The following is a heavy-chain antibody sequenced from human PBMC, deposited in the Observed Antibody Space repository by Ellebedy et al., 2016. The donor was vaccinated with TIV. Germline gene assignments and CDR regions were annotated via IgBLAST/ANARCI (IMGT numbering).Heavy chain of an antibody. CDR3: ARGELIFDY. CDR1: GFTFSDYY. J-gene: IGHJ4*02. CDR2: ISSSSSTI. V-gene: IGHV3-11*04. D-gene: IGHD1-26*01. Sequence: GESLKISCAASGFTFSDYYMNWIRQAPGKGLEWVSYISSSSSTIYYADSVKGRFTISRDNAKNSLYLQMNSLRDEDTAVYYCARGELIFDYWGQGTLVTVSS.